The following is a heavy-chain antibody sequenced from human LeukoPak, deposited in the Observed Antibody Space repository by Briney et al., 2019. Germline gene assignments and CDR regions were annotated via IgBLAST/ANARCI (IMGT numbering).Heavy chain of an antibody. Sequence: SETLSLTCTVSGGSINSYYWSWIQQPPGKGLEWIGYIYYTGSTNYNPSLKSRVTISVDTSKNQFSLELTSVTAADTAVYYCARVGFGNTPHPIDYWGQGTLVTVSS. D-gene: IGHD4-23*01. J-gene: IGHJ4*02. V-gene: IGHV4-59*01. CDR1: GGSINSYY. CDR3: ARVGFGNTPHPIDY. CDR2: IYYTGST.